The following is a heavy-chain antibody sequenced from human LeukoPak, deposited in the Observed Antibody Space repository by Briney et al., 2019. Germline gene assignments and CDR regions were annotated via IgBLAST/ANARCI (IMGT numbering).Heavy chain of an antibody. CDR3: ARAWSSPGLSNWYFDL. D-gene: IGHD1-26*01. J-gene: IGHJ2*01. CDR2: INPSSGGT. V-gene: IGHV1-2*04. Sequence: VASVTVSCKASGYTFTGYYMHWVRQAPGQGLEWMGWINPSSGGTYYAQKFQGWVTMTRDTSINTAYMELSRLRSDDMVVYYCARAWSSPGLSNWYFDLWGRGTQVTVSS. CDR1: GYTFTGYY.